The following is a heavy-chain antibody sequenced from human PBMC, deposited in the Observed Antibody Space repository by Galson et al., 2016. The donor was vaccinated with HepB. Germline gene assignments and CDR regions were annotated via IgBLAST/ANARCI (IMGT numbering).Heavy chain of an antibody. V-gene: IGHV3-64D*06. D-gene: IGHD5-12*01. CDR2: ISSDGGST. J-gene: IGHJ4*02. Sequence: SLRLSCAASGFTFSSYSLHWVRQVPGKGLDYVSAISSDGGSTYYADSVKGRFTISRDNSKNTLFLQMSSLRDDDTAVFYCVKGGLREFSGYDFDHWGQGTLVTVSS. CDR3: VKGGLREFSGYDFDH. CDR1: GFTFSSYS.